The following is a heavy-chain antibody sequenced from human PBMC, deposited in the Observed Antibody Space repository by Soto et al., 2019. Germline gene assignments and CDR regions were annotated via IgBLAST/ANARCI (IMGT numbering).Heavy chain of an antibody. D-gene: IGHD2-15*01. CDR2: ISATGDST. J-gene: IGHJ3*01. Sequence: GGSLRLSCAASGFTFSNYAMNWVRQAPGKGLEWVSVISATGDSTDYADSVKGRFTISRDNSKNTLYLQMNSLRVDDTAVYYCEKEGTAWYSRDSFDLWCQGTMLAV. CDR1: GFTFSNYA. V-gene: IGHV3-23*01. CDR3: EKEGTAWYSRDSFDL.